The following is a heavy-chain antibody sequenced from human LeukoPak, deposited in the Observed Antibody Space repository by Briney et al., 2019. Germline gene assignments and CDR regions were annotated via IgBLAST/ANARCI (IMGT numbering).Heavy chain of an antibody. CDR1: GYTFSTYW. CDR2: INEDGSST. D-gene: IGHD3-10*01. V-gene: IGHV3-74*01. J-gene: IGHJ4*02. CDR3: TRYTFGARDY. Sequence: GGSLRLSCAASGYTFSTYWMHWVRQGPGKGLVWVSRINEDGSSTSYAESVRGRFTISRDNAKNTLYLQMNSLRAEDTAVYYCTRYTFGARDYWGQGTLVTVSS.